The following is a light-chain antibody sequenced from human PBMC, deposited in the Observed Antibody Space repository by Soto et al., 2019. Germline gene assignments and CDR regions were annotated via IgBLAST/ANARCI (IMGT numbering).Light chain of an antibody. Sequence: QSVLTQPPSASGSPGQSVTISCTGTSSDVGGYNYVSWYQQHPGKAPRLIIFEVTKRPSGVPDRFSGSKSGNTASLTVSGLQAEDEAEYSCSSYAGTNSYLVFGGGTQLTVL. V-gene: IGLV2-8*01. CDR1: SSDVGGYNY. CDR2: EVT. CDR3: SSYAGTNSYLV. J-gene: IGLJ2*01.